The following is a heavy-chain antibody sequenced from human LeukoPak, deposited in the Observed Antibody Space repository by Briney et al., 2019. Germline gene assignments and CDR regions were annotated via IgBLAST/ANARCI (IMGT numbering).Heavy chain of an antibody. J-gene: IGHJ4*02. CDR1: GGSISSSSYY. Sequence: PSETLSLTCTVSGGSISSSSYYWGWIRQPPGEGLEWIGSIYYSGSTYYNPSLKSRVTISVDTSKNQFSLKLSSVTAADTAVYYCARRIHGFWSGYYAHWGQGTLVTVSS. D-gene: IGHD3-3*01. V-gene: IGHV4-39*01. CDR3: ARRIHGFWSGYYAH. CDR2: IYYSGST.